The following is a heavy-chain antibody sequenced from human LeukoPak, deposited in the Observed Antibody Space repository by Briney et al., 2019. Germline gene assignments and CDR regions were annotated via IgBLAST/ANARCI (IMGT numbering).Heavy chain of an antibody. CDR3: ARVPTGMHHHYYYYMDV. Sequence: GGSLRLSCGASGFTFCRYAVHWVRQARGEGVEYVSAISSNEGSTYYANPVKGRFTITRDHSKHTLYHQMGSQRAEDSAVYYCARVPTGMHHHYYYYMDVWGKGTTVTVPS. D-gene: IGHD5-18*01. CDR1: GFTFCRYA. CDR2: ISSNEGST. V-gene: IGHV3-64*01. J-gene: IGHJ6*03.